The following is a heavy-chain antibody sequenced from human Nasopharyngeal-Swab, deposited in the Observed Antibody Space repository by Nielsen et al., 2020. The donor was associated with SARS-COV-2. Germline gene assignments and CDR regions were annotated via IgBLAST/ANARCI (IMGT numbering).Heavy chain of an antibody. V-gene: IGHV3-23*01. Sequence: GGSLRLSCAASGFTFSSYAMSWVRQAPGKGLEWVSSISGSGDTTYCADSVKGRFTISRDNSKNTLYLQLNSLRAEDTAVYYCARAPSYLQYLYYYYYMDVWGKGTTVTVSS. D-gene: IGHD4-11*01. CDR2: ISGSGDTT. CDR3: ARAPSYLQYLYYYYYMDV. J-gene: IGHJ6*03. CDR1: GFTFSSYA.